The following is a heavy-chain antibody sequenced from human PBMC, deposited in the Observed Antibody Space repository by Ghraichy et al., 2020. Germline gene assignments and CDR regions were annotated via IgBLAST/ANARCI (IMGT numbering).Heavy chain of an antibody. D-gene: IGHD3/OR15-3a*01. J-gene: IGHJ6*02. CDR1: GGSLSGYF. CDR3: ARGRYMSFWSQSHLLYHYYGMDV. CDR2: VNHSGNT. V-gene: IGHV4-34*01. Sequence: SETLSLTCEVSGGSLSGYFWIWIRQSPGKGLEWIGEVNHSGNTNYNPSLKSRVSMSVDTSKFQFSLKLRSVTAADTGVYFCARGRYMSFWSQSHLLYHYYGMDVWGQGTTVTVAS.